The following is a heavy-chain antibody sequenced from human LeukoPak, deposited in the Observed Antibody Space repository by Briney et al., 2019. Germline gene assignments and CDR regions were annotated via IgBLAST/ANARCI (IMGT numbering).Heavy chain of an antibody. V-gene: IGHV4-38-2*02. J-gene: IGHJ4*02. CDR1: GYSISSGYY. CDR2: IYHSGST. Sequence: SETLSLTCTVSGYSISSGYYWGWIRQPPGKGLEWIGSIYHSGSTYYNPSLKSRVTISVDTSKNQFSLKLSSVTAADTAVYYCAREAAAFDYWGQGTLVTVSS. CDR3: AREAAAFDY. D-gene: IGHD2-15*01.